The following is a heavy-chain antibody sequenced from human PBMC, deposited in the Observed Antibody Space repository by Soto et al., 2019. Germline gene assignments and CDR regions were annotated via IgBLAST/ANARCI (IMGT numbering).Heavy chain of an antibody. D-gene: IGHD2-15*01. Sequence: GGSLRLPCAASGFTSVGYARGWVRQAPETGLECVSVIDGSGGDTSSADSVKGRFTISRDNSKNTLYLHMNSLRAEDTARYYCAKERVAAAYVETSPFDFWGQGTQVTVSS. J-gene: IGHJ4*02. CDR2: IDGSGGDT. CDR3: AKERVAAAYVETSPFDF. V-gene: IGHV3-23*01. CDR1: GFTSVGYA.